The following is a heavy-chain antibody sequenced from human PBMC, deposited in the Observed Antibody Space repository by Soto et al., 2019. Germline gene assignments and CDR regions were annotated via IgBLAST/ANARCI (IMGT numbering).Heavy chain of an antibody. CDR2: ISSSDSI. CDR1: VFTFSDYY. Sequence: LRLSCAASVFTFSDYYMSWIRQAPGKGLEWVSYISSSDSIYYADSVKGRFTISRDNAKNSVYLQMNSLRAEDTAVYYCARDLGYYDSSGYFDYWGQGTLVTVSS. CDR3: ARDLGYYDSSGYFDY. D-gene: IGHD3-22*01. V-gene: IGHV3-11*01. J-gene: IGHJ4*02.